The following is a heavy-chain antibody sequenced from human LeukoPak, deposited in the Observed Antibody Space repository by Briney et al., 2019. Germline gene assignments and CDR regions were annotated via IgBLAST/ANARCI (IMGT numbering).Heavy chain of an antibody. CDR1: GGSFSGYY. V-gene: IGHV4-34*01. CDR3: ARHDGSGSYYLTYFDY. J-gene: IGHJ4*02. D-gene: IGHD3-10*01. Sequence: SETLSLTCAVYGGSFSGYYWSWIRQPPGKGLEWIGEINHSGSTNYNPSLKSRVTISVDTSKNQFSLKLSSVTAADTAVYYCARHDGSGSYYLTYFDYWGQGTLVTVSS. CDR2: INHSGST.